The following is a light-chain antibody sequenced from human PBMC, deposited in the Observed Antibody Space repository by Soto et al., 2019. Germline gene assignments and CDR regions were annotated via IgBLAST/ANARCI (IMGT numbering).Light chain of an antibody. CDR3: AAWDDSLNGHVV. Sequence: QSVLTQPPSASGAPGQRVTISCSGGSSNIGSNTVSWYHQLPGTAHKLLIYDNDQRPSGVPARFSGSKSGTSASLAISGLQSEDEADYYCAAWDDSLNGHVVFGGGTKLTVL. J-gene: IGLJ2*01. V-gene: IGLV1-44*01. CDR1: SSNIGSNT. CDR2: DND.